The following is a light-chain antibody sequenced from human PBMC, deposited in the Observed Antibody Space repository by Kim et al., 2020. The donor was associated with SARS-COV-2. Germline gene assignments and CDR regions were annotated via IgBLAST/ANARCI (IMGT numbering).Light chain of an antibody. V-gene: IGLV2-14*03. Sequence: GQSITISCTGTSSDVGTDNYVSWYQQYPGKAPKLMIYDVNTRPSGVSTRFSGSKSGNTASLTISGLQAEDEADYYCSSYATSRSYVFGTGTKVTVL. CDR1: SSDVGTDNY. CDR3: SSYATSRSYV. J-gene: IGLJ1*01. CDR2: DVN.